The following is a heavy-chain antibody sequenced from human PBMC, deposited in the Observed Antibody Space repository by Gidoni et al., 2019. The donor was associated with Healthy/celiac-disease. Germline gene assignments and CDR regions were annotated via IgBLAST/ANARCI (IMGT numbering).Heavy chain of an antibody. CDR3: ARSIVTAHYYYYGIDV. D-gene: IGHD3-16*02. Sequence: EVHLVQAGAEVKKPGESLQSSCKGLGYSCTSYWIGWVRQMPGKGLEWMVIIYPGDSDTRYSPSFQGQVTISADKSILTACLQWSSLKASDTAMYYCARSIVTAHYYYYGIDVWGQGTTVTVSS. CDR2: IYPGDSDT. V-gene: IGHV5-51*01. J-gene: IGHJ6*02. CDR1: GYSCTSYW.